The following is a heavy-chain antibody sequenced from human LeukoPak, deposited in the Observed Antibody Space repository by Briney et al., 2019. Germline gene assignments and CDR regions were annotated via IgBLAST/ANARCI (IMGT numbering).Heavy chain of an antibody. D-gene: IGHD6-13*01. Sequence: PGGSLRLSCAASGFTVSSNYMSWVRQAPGKGLEWVSVIYSGGSTYYADSVKGRFTISRDNSKNTLYLQMNSLRAEDTAVYYCARDSSGSSWIFDYWGQGTLVTVSS. CDR1: GFTVSSNY. V-gene: IGHV3-53*01. CDR3: ARDSSGSSWIFDY. CDR2: IYSGGST. J-gene: IGHJ4*02.